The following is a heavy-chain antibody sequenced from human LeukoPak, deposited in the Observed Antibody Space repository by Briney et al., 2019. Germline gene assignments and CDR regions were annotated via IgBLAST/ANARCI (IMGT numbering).Heavy chain of an antibody. CDR1: GYTFTGYY. CDR3: ARDDPYSSSWSAFDI. CDR2: INPNSGGT. J-gene: IGHJ3*02. D-gene: IGHD6-13*01. V-gene: IGHV1-2*04. Sequence: ASVKVSCKASGYTFTGYYMHWVRQAPGQGLEWMGWINPNSGGTNYAQKFQGWVTMTRDTSISTAYMELSRLRSDDTAVYYCARDDPYSSSWSAFDIWGQGTMVTVSS.